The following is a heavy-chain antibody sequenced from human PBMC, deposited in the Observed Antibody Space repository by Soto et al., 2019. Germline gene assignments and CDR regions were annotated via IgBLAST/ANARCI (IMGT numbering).Heavy chain of an antibody. J-gene: IGHJ6*02. D-gene: IGHD3-9*01. CDR2: ISYDGSNK. CDR3: AKDLYDILTGYPPGYYYGMDV. CDR1: GGTFSSYG. V-gene: IGHV3-30*18. Sequence: VGSLRLSWAASGGTFSSYGGHWVSQAPGKGLEWVAVISYDGSNKYYADSVKGRFTISRDNSKNTLYLQMNSLRAEDTAVYYCAKDLYDILTGYPPGYYYGMDVWGQGTTVTVSS.